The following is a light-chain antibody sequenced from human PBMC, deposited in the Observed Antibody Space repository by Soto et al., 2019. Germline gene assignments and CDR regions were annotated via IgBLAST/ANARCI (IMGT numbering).Light chain of an antibody. CDR1: QSVSNNY. CDR2: GSS. J-gene: IGKJ2*01. Sequence: EVVLTQSPGTLSLSPGERATLSCRASQSVSNNYFAWYQQKPGQAPRLLIFGSSDRATGIPDRFSGSGSGAVLPLNISRMEPEDFSVDYFQQDGSSPPYTFGQGTKLEIK. CDR3: QQDGSSPPYT. V-gene: IGKV3-20*01.